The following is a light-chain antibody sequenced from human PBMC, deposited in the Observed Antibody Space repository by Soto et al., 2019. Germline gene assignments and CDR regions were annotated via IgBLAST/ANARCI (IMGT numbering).Light chain of an antibody. CDR1: QSLLHSNGYNY. CDR3: MQALQAWT. J-gene: IGKJ1*01. CDR2: LGS. V-gene: IGKV2-28*01. Sequence: DIVMTQSPLSLPVTPGEPASISCRSSQSLLHSNGYNYLDWYLQKPGQPPQLLIYLGSNRASGVPDRLSGSASGTDFTLKISRVEAEDVGVYYCMQALQAWTFGQGTKVEI.